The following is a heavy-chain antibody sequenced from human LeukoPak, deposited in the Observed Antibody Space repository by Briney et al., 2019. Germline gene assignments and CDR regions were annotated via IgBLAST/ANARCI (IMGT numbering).Heavy chain of an antibody. D-gene: IGHD3-22*01. CDR2: IYTSGST. V-gene: IGHV4-61*02. Sequence: PSQTLSPTCTVSGGSISSGSYYWSWIRQPAGKGLEWIGRIYTSGSTNYNPSLKSRVTISVDTSKNQFSLKLSSVTAADTAVYYCARDGISYYDTLDAFDIWGQGTMVTVSS. CDR1: GGSISSGSYY. J-gene: IGHJ3*02. CDR3: ARDGISYYDTLDAFDI.